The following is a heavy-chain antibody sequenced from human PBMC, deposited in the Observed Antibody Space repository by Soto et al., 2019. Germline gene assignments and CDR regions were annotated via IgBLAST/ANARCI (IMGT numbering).Heavy chain of an antibody. Sequence: QVQLQQWGAGLLNPSETLSLTCAVYGGSVNSGNYYWSWIRQPPGKGLEWIGEMSHSGGTHFNLSLKSRITISVDTSKNQFSLKMSSVPSADTALYYCARVERGTATTVVDAFDIWGPGTLVTVSS. D-gene: IGHD1-1*01. CDR3: ARVERGTATTVVDAFDI. CDR2: MSHSGGT. V-gene: IGHV4-34*01. J-gene: IGHJ3*02. CDR1: GGSVNSGNYY.